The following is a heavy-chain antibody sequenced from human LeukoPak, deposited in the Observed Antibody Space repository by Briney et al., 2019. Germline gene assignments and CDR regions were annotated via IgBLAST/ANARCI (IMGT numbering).Heavy chain of an antibody. CDR3: ATTNSGYDLYYYYGMDV. D-gene: IGHD5-12*01. Sequence: ASVKVSCKASGYTFTSYGISWVRQAPGQGLEWMGWISAYNGNTNYAQKLQGRVTMTTDTSTSTAYMELRSLRSDDTAVYYCATTNSGYDLYYYYGMDVWGQGTTVTVSS. CDR2: ISAYNGNT. V-gene: IGHV1-18*01. J-gene: IGHJ6*02. CDR1: GYTFTSYG.